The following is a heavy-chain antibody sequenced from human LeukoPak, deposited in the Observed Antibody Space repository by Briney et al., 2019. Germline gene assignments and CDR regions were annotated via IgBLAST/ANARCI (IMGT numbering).Heavy chain of an antibody. J-gene: IGHJ4*02. Sequence: SETLSLTSVVYTASFTAYFWSCDRQPPGKGLEWIGEITPSGSTNYNPSLKSRVSISIDTSKKKLSLRLTSVTAANSAVYYWASSFYYDNGEGRGKGTLVTVSS. CDR1: TASFTAYF. D-gene: IGHD3-22*01. V-gene: IGHV4-34*01. CDR2: ITPSGST. CDR3: ASSFYYDNGEG.